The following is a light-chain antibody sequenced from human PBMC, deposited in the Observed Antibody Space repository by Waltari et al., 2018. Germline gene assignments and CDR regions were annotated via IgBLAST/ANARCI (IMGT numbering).Light chain of an antibody. CDR3: SSYAGSNTLL. Sequence: QSALTQPPSASGSPGQSVTISCTGTSSDIGGYDYVSWYQRHPGKAPKLIIYEVTKRSSGIPGRFSASKSGKTASLTVSGLQADDEADYFCSSYAGSNTLLFGGGTKLTVL. CDR2: EVT. CDR1: SSDIGGYDY. J-gene: IGLJ2*01. V-gene: IGLV2-8*01.